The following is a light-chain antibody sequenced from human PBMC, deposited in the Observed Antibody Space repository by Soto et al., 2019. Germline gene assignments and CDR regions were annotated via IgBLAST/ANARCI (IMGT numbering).Light chain of an antibody. CDR2: AAS. Sequence: DIQMTQSPSSLSASVGDRVTITCRASQSISSYLNWYQQKPGKAPKLLIYAASSLQSGVPSRFSGSGSATEFTLTISGLQSDDFATYYCQQSYSTPRTFGQGTKVEIK. J-gene: IGKJ1*01. CDR1: QSISSY. V-gene: IGKV1-39*01. CDR3: QQSYSTPRT.